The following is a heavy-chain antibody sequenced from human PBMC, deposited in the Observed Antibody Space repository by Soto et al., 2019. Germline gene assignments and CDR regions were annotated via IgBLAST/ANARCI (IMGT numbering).Heavy chain of an antibody. CDR3: ARGLGGRMDD. V-gene: IGHV1-69*08. D-gene: IGHD3-16*01. CDR1: GTIFRSYT. CDR2: IIPILGET. J-gene: IGHJ6*02. Sequence: QVQLVQSGAEVKKPGSSVRVSRKASGTIFRSYTISWVRQAPGQGLEWMGRIIPILGETNSAQKFQDRVTLTADKSTNTAYMELNSLRLEDTAVYYCARGLGGRMDDWGQGTTVTVSS.